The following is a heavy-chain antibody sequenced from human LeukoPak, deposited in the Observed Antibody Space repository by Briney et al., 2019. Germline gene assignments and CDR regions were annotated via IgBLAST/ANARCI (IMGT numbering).Heavy chain of an antibody. Sequence: WASVKVSCKVSGYTLTELSMHWVRQAPGKGLEWMGGFDPEDGETIYAQKFQGRVTMTEDTSTDTAYMELSSLRSEDTAVYYCASRQRITMIVVGGDAFGIWGQGTMVTVSS. CDR2: FDPEDGET. V-gene: IGHV1-24*01. D-gene: IGHD3-22*01. CDR3: ASRQRITMIVVGGDAFGI. CDR1: GYTLTELS. J-gene: IGHJ3*02.